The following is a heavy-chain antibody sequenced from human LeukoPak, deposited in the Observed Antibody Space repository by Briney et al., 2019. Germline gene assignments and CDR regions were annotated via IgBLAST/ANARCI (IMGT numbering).Heavy chain of an antibody. CDR2: ISSSGSTI. V-gene: IGHV3-48*03. D-gene: IGHD1-26*01. J-gene: IGHJ3*02. CDR3: ARNSGSYYRYNDAFDI. Sequence: PGGSLRLSCAASGFTFSSYEMNWVRQAPGKGLEWVSYISSSGSTIYYADSVKGRFTISRDNAKNSLYLQMNSLRAEDTAGYYCARNSGSYYRYNDAFDIWGQGTMVTVSS. CDR1: GFTFSSYE.